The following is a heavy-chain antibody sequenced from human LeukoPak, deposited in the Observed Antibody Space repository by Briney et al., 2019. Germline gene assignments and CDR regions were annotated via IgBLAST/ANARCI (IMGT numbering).Heavy chain of an antibody. CDR2: ISYDGSNK. J-gene: IGHJ4*02. Sequence: GRSLRLSCAASGFTFSSYGMHWVRQAPGKGLEWVAIISYDGSNKYYADSGKGRFTISRDNSKNTLYLQMNSLRAEDTAVYYCARDGRGYSYGYMGYWGQGTLVTVSS. CDR3: ARDGRGYSYGYMGY. D-gene: IGHD5-18*01. CDR1: GFTFSSYG. V-gene: IGHV3-30*03.